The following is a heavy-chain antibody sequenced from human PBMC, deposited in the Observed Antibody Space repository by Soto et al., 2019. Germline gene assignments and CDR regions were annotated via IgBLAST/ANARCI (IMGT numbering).Heavy chain of an antibody. Sequence: GSLRLSCAASGFTFSSYAMHWVRQAPGKGLEWVAVISYDGSNKYYADSVKGRFTISRDNSKNTLYLQMNSLRAEDTAVYYCARGQKEDTARYYFDYWGQGTLVTVSS. V-gene: IGHV3-30-3*01. J-gene: IGHJ4*02. D-gene: IGHD5-18*01. CDR3: ARGQKEDTARYYFDY. CDR1: GFTFSSYA. CDR2: ISYDGSNK.